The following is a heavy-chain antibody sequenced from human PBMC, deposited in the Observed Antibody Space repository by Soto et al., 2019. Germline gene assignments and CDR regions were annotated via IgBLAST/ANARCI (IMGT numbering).Heavy chain of an antibody. CDR3: ARDSILSGTTRPPPLDY. D-gene: IGHD4-17*01. Sequence: QVQLVESGGGVVQPGRSLRLSCAASGFTFSSNAMHWVRQAPGKGLEWVAVMSYGGSNEYYADSVKGRFTISRDNSKNTLYLQMNSLRAEDTAVYYCARDSILSGTTRPPPLDYWGQGTLVTVSS. CDR1: GFTFSSNA. CDR2: MSYGGSNE. J-gene: IGHJ4*02. V-gene: IGHV3-30-3*01.